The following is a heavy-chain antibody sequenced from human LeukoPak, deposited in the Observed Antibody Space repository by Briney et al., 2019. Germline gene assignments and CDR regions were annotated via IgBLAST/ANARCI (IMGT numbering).Heavy chain of an antibody. CDR1: GYTFTGYY. CDR2: INPNSGGT. J-gene: IGHJ4*02. V-gene: IGHV1-2*02. D-gene: IGHD1-26*01. CDR3: ARGEIVGANPDDY. Sequence: ASVKVSCKASGYTFTGYYMHWVRQAPGQGLEWMGWINPNSGGTNYAQKFQGRVTMTRDTSISTAYMELSRLRSDDTAVYYCARGEIVGANPDDYWGQGTLVTVSS.